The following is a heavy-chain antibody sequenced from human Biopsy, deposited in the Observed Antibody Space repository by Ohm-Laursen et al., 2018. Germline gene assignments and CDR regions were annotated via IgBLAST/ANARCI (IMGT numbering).Heavy chain of an antibody. J-gene: IGHJ6*02. CDR3: ARAANSTGWPYYYFYGMDV. Sequence: ETLSLTCTVSGGSISSAYCSWIRLTPGQGLEWIGYIYYTGSTNYNPSLKSRITISVDTSKKQISLRLNSVTAADTAVYYCARAANSTGWPYYYFYGMDVWGQGTTVTVSS. CDR1: GGSISSAY. V-gene: IGHV4-59*01. CDR2: IYYTGST. D-gene: IGHD2/OR15-2a*01.